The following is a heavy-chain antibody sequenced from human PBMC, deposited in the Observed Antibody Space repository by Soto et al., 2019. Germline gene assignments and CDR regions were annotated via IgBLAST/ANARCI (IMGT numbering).Heavy chain of an antibody. CDR1: GLTFSSHG. Sequence: GGSLRLSCAVSGLTFSSHGMHWVRQAPGKGLEWVALIWFDGSSKSYADSVNGRLTISRDNSNNTLYLQMNSLRAEDTAVYYCAKHYSSGWFDYWGQGTLVTVSS. CDR3: AKHYSSGWFDY. D-gene: IGHD6-19*01. CDR2: IWFDGSSK. V-gene: IGHV3-33*03. J-gene: IGHJ4*03.